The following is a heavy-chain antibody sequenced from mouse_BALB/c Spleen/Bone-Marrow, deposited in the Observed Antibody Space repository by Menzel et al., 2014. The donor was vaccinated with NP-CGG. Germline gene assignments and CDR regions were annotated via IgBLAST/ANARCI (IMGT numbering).Heavy chain of an antibody. CDR1: GFNFKDTY. CDR3: ARLEMFAY. V-gene: IGHV14-3*02. CDR2: IDPANGNT. Sequence: DVQLQQSGAELVKPGVSVKFSCTASGFNFKDTYMHWVKQRPEQGLEWIGRIDPANGNTKYDPKFQGKATITADTSSNTAYLQLSSVTSEDTAVYYCARLEMFAYWPQGTLVPVSA. J-gene: IGHJ3*01.